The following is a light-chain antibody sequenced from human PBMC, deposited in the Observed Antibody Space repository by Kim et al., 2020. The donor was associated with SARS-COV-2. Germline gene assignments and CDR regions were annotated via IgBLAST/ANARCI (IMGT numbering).Light chain of an antibody. CDR1: NIGSKN. V-gene: IGLV3-9*01. CDR2: RDS. J-gene: IGLJ2*01. Sequence: APGQTAMITCGGNNIGSKNWPFAQQKAGQAPVLVIYRDSNRPSGIPERFSGSNSGNTATLTISRAQAGDEAEYYCQVWDSSTVVFGGGTQLTAL. CDR3: QVWDSSTVV.